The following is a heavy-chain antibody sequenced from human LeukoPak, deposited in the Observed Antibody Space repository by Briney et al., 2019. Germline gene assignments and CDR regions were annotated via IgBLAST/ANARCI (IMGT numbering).Heavy chain of an antibody. V-gene: IGHV2-5*01. J-gene: IGHJ4*02. CDR3: AHSRSSIAAPYFDY. CDR2: IYWNDDK. D-gene: IGHD6-6*01. Sequence: ASGPTLVNPTQTLTLTWTFSGFSLSNSGVGVGWIRQPPGKAPEWLALIYWNDDKRYSPSLKSRLTITKDTSKNQVVLTMTNMDPVDTATYYFAHSRSSIAAPYFDYWGQGTLVTVSS. CDR1: GFSLSNSGVG.